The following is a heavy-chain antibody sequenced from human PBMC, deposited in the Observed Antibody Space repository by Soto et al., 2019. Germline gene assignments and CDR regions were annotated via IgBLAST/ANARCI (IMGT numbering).Heavy chain of an antibody. J-gene: IGHJ6*02. CDR2: INHSGST. CDR3: ASAGHRNRVVPAALYYYGMDV. Sequence: PSETLSLTCAVYGGSFSGYYWSWIRQPPGKGLEWIGEINHSGSTNYNPSLKRRVTISVDTPENQFSLQLSSVTSADTSVYYCASAGHRNRVVPAALYYYGMDVWGQGPTVT. CDR1: GGSFSGYY. V-gene: IGHV4-34*01. D-gene: IGHD2-2*01.